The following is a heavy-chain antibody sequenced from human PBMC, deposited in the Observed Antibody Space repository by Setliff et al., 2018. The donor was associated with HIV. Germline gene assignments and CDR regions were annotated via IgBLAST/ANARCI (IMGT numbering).Heavy chain of an antibody. V-gene: IGHV1-8*02. CDR2: MNPNSDIT. CDR3: ARLHPGSSYFDY. D-gene: IGHD3-10*01. Sequence: GASVKVSCKASGYTFTNCDINWVRQASGKGLEWMGWMNPNSDITVYAQKFQGRVTMTGNPSIDTVYLELSSLRSEDTAVYYCARLHPGSSYFDYWGQGTLVTVSS. J-gene: IGHJ4*02. CDR1: GYTFTNCD.